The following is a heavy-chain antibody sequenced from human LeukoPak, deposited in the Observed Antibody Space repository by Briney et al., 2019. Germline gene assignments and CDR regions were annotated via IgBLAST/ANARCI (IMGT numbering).Heavy chain of an antibody. V-gene: IGHV4-59*12. D-gene: IGHD3-10*01. Sequence: PSETLSLTCTVSGGSISSYYWNWIRQPPGKGLAWIGDIDYSGSTNHNPSLKSRVTMSVDSSKNQFSLKLSSVTAADTAVYYCAREASGSGIEELDYWGQGTLVTVSS. CDR2: IDYSGST. CDR1: GGSISSYY. CDR3: AREASGSGIEELDY. J-gene: IGHJ4*02.